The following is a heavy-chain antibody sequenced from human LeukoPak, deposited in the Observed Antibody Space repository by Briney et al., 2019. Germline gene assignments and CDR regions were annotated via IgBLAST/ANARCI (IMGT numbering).Heavy chain of an antibody. CDR1: GGSFSGYY. CDR3: ARDVDHAFDI. D-gene: IGHD2-21*01. CDR2: INHSGST. V-gene: IGHV4-34*01. J-gene: IGHJ3*02. Sequence: SETLSLTCAVYGGSFSGYYWSWIRQPPGEGLEWIGEINHSGSTNYNPSLKSRVTISVDTSKNQFSLKLSSVTAADTAVYYCARDVDHAFDIWGQGTMVTVSS.